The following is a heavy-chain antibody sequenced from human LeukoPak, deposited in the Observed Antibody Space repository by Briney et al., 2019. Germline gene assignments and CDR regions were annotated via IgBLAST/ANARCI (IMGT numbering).Heavy chain of an antibody. D-gene: IGHD5-24*01. J-gene: IGHJ1*01. CDR2: ISYDGSNK. V-gene: IGHV3-30-3*01. CDR1: GFTFSSYA. Sequence: GGSLRLSCAASGFTFSSYAMHWVRQAPGKGLEWVAVISYDGSNKYYADSVKGRFTISRDNSKNTLYLQMNSLRAEDTAVYYCARAGPGRWLMEYFQHWGQGTLVAVSS. CDR3: ARAGPGRWLMEYFQH.